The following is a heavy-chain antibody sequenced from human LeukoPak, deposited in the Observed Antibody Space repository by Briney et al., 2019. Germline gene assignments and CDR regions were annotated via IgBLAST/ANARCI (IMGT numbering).Heavy chain of an antibody. V-gene: IGHV1-2*02. CDR3: ARVYSSSPDFDY. CDR1: GYTFTGYY. D-gene: IGHD6-13*01. CDR2: INPNSGGT. J-gene: IGHJ4*02. Sequence: ASVKVSCKASGYTFTGYYMHWVRQAPGQGLEWMGWINPNSGGTNYAQKFQGRVTMTRDTSISTAYMELSRLRSDDTAVYCCARVYSSSPDFDYWGQGTLVTVSS.